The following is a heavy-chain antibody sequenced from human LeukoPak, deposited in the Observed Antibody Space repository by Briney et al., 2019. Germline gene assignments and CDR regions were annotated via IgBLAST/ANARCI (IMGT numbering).Heavy chain of an antibody. Sequence: PSETLSLTCAVYGGSFSGYYWSWVRQPPGKGLEWIGEINHSGSTNYNPSLKSRVIISVDTSKNQFSLKLSSVTAADTAVYYCARGRELLWFGELVLDYWGKGTMVTVSS. CDR3: ARGRELLWFGELVLDY. J-gene: IGHJ3*01. V-gene: IGHV4-34*01. D-gene: IGHD3-10*01. CDR2: INHSGST. CDR1: GGSFSGYY.